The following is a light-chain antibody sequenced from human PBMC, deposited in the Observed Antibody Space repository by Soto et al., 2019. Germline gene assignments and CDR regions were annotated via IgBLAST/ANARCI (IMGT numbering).Light chain of an antibody. CDR2: GAS. J-gene: IGKJ2*01. CDR3: QQYGSSPQT. Sequence: EIVLTQSPGTLSLSPGERATLSCRASQSVSSSYLAWYQQKPGQAPRLLIYGASSRATGIPDRFSGSGSGTDFTVTISRLEPEEFAVYYCQQYGSSPQTFGQGTKLEIK. CDR1: QSVSSSY. V-gene: IGKV3-20*01.